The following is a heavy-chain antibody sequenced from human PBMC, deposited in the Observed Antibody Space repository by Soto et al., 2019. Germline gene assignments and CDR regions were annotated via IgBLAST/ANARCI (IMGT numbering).Heavy chain of an antibody. CDR2: INAGNGNT. CDR1: GYTFTSYA. CDR3: AGRYCSSTSCPHYYMDV. J-gene: IGHJ6*03. V-gene: IGHV1-3*01. D-gene: IGHD2-2*01. Sequence: ASVKVSCKASGYTFTSYAMHWVRQAPGQRLEWMGWINAGNGNTKYSQKFQGRVTITRDTSASTAYMELSSLRSEDTAVYYCAGRYCSSTSCPHYYMDVWGKGTTVTVSS.